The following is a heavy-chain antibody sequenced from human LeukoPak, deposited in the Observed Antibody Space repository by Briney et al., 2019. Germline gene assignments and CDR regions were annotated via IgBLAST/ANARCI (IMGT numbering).Heavy chain of an antibody. Sequence: GGSLRLSCAASGFTFSSYWMSWVRQAPGKGLEWVANIKQDGSEKYYVDSVKGRFTISRDNAKNSLYLQMNSLRAEDTAVYYCARGSVLWFGAADYWGQGTLVTVSS. J-gene: IGHJ4*02. CDR1: GFTFSSYW. V-gene: IGHV3-7*03. D-gene: IGHD3-10*01. CDR2: IKQDGSEK. CDR3: ARGSVLWFGAADY.